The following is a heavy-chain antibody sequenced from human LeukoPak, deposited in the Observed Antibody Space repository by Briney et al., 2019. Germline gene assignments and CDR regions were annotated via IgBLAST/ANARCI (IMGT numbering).Heavy chain of an antibody. CDR3: ARAAGIVGATYFDY. CDR2: IKQDGSEK. Sequence: GGLLRLSCAASGFTFSSYWMSWVRQAPGKGLEWVANIKQDGSEKYYVDSVKGRFTISRDNAKNSLYLQMNSLRAEDTAVYYCARAAGIVGATYFDYWGQGTLVTVSS. J-gene: IGHJ4*02. CDR1: GFTFSSYW. V-gene: IGHV3-7*01. D-gene: IGHD1-26*01.